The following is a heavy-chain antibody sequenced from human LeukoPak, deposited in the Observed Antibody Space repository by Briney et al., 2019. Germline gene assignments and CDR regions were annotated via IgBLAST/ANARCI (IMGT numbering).Heavy chain of an antibody. CDR1: GFTFSNAW. J-gene: IGHJ4*02. D-gene: IGHD4-17*01. V-gene: IGHV3-15*01. Sequence: GRSLRLSCAASGFTFSNAWMSWGRQAPGKGLEWGGRSKSKTDGGTTDYPSPVKATFTISRHETKNPLYLQMNSLKTEDTGVYHCTASTVISLDYWGQGSLVTVS. CDR3: TASTVISLDY. CDR2: SKSKTDGGTT.